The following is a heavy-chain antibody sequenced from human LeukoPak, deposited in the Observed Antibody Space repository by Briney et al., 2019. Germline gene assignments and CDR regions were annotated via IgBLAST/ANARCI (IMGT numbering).Heavy chain of an antibody. Sequence: PSETLSLTCTVSGASISSGGYYWRWIRQYPGKGLEWIVCIYDSGSTFYTPSLKSRVSISLDTSKNQFSLRVISVTAADTAVYFCARSTGIVAVGNPSYYFYYYMDVWGKGTTVTVSS. CDR2: IYDSGST. CDR1: GASISSGGYY. V-gene: IGHV4-31*03. D-gene: IGHD6-13*01. J-gene: IGHJ6*03. CDR3: ARSTGIVAVGNPSYYFYYYMDV.